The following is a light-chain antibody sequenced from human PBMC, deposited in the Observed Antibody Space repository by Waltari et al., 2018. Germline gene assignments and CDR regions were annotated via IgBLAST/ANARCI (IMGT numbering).Light chain of an antibody. CDR3: ETGGHGTWV. V-gene: IGLV4-69*01. Sequence: QLVLTQSPSASASLGASVKLTCTLSSGHSRNIIAWLQQQPGKGPRYLMQVNSDGSHRKGDEIPDRFSGSSSGAERYLTISSLQSEDEADYYCETGGHGTWVFGGGTKLTVL. CDR2: VNSDGSH. CDR1: SGHSRNI. J-gene: IGLJ3*02.